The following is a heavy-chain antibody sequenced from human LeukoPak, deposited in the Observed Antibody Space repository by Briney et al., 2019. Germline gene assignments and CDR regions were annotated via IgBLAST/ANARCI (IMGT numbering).Heavy chain of an antibody. J-gene: IGHJ6*03. D-gene: IGHD4-11*01. CDR3: ARHHSNYYYYYMDV. CDR1: GGTFSSYA. V-gene: IGHV1-69*05. CDR2: IIPIFGTA. Sequence: ASVKVSCKASGGTFSSYAISWVRQAPGQGLEWMGEIIPIFGTANYAQKFQGRVTITTDESTSTAYMELSSLRSEDTAVYYCARHHSNYYYYYMDVWGKGTTVTVSS.